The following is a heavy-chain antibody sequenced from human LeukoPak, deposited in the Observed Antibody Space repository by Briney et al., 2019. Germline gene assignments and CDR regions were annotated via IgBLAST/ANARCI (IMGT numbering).Heavy chain of an antibody. D-gene: IGHD3-22*01. CDR3: ASENYYDSSGYYRPTYFDY. CDR2: ISGSGGST. Sequence: PGGSLRLSCAASGFTFSSYAMSWVRQAPGKGLEWVSAISGSGGSTYYADSVKGRFTISRDNSKNTLYLQMNSLRAEDTAVYYCASENYYDSSGYYRPTYFDYWGQGTLVTVSS. J-gene: IGHJ4*02. CDR1: GFTFSSYA. V-gene: IGHV3-23*01.